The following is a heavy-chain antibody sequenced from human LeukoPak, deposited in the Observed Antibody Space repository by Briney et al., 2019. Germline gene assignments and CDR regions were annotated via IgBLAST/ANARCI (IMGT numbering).Heavy chain of an antibody. Sequence: GGSLRLSCAVSGFTFRIYAMSWVRQAPGKGLEWVSAISGSGGSTYYADSVKGRFTISRDNSKNTLYLQMNSLRAEDTAVYYCAKAPVTTCSGAYCYPFDYWGQGTLVTVSS. CDR3: AKAPVTTCSGAYCYPFDY. D-gene: IGHD2-21*01. CDR1: GFTFRIYA. V-gene: IGHV3-23*01. J-gene: IGHJ4*02. CDR2: ISGSGGST.